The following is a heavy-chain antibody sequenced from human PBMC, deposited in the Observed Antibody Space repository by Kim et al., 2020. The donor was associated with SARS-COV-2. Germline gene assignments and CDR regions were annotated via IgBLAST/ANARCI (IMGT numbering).Heavy chain of an antibody. Sequence: GGSLRRSCAASGFTFSSYGMHWVRQAPGKGLEWVAVIWYDGSNKYYADSVKGRFTISRDNSKNTLYLQMNSLRAEDTAVYYCARDYGFGAGTTDDDQIDYWGQGTLVTVSS. D-gene: IGHD1-1*01. CDR1: GFTFSSYG. CDR2: IWYDGSNK. J-gene: IGHJ4*02. V-gene: IGHV3-33*01. CDR3: ARDYGFGAGTTDDDQIDY.